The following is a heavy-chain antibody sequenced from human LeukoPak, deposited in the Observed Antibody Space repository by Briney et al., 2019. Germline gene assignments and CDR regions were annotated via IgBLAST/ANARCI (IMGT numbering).Heavy chain of an antibody. J-gene: IGHJ4*02. CDR3: ARDVGYGDPPLFDY. CDR1: GYTFTSYG. Sequence: ASVKVSCKASGYTFTSYGISWVRQAPGQGLEWMGWISAYNGNTNYAQKLQGRVTITRDTSASTAYMELSSLRSEDMAVYYCARDVGYGDPPLFDYWGQGTLVTVSS. D-gene: IGHD4-17*01. V-gene: IGHV1-18*03. CDR2: ISAYNGNT.